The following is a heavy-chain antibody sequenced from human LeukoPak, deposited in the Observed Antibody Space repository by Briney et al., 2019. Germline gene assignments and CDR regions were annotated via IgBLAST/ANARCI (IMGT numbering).Heavy chain of an antibody. V-gene: IGHV6-1*01. D-gene: IGHD6-19*01. CDR2: TYYRSKWYN. Sequence: SQTLSLTCATSGDSVSSNTFAWNWIRQSPSRGLEWLGRTYYRSKWYNDYAVSVKSRITINPDTSKNQFSLQLNSVTPEDTAVYYCARAVAGTEGWFDYWGQGTLVTVSS. CDR1: GDSVSSNTFA. CDR3: ARAVAGTEGWFDY. J-gene: IGHJ4*02.